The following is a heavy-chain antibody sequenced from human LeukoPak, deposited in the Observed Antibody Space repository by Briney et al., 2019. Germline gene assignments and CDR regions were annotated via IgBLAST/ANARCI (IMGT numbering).Heavy chain of an antibody. Sequence: GESLKISFKGSGYSFTNYLITWVRQMPGKGLEWMGRIDPSDSYTNYSPSFQGHVTMSVDKSISTAYLQWSSLRASDTAMYYCARQVYDILTSDIWGQGTMVTVSS. CDR1: GYSFTNYL. CDR2: IDPSDSYT. CDR3: ARQVYDILTSDI. J-gene: IGHJ3*02. D-gene: IGHD3-9*01. V-gene: IGHV5-10-1*01.